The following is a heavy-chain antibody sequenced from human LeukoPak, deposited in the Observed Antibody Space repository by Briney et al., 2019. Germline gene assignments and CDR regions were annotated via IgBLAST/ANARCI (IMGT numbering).Heavy chain of an antibody. D-gene: IGHD3-22*01. J-gene: IGHJ4*02. CDR3: ARIEDYYDSSGYFPGGDY. V-gene: IGHV4-4*02. Sequence: SETLSLTCAVSGGSISSSNWWSWVRQPPGKGLEWIGSIYYSGSTYYNPSLKSRVTISVDTSKNQFSLKLSSVTAADTAVYYCARIEDYYDSSGYFPGGDYWGQGTLVTVSS. CDR1: GGSISSSNW. CDR2: IYYSGST.